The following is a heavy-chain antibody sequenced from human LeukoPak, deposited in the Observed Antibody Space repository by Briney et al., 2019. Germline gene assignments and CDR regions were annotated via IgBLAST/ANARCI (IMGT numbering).Heavy chain of an antibody. CDR1: GGSFSGYY. D-gene: IGHD3-22*01. CDR2: ITHSGST. CDR3: ACMIVDNWFDP. J-gene: IGHJ5*02. Sequence: SETLSLTCAAYGGSFSGYYWSWIRQPPGKGLEWIGEITHSGSTNYNPSLKSRVTISVDTSKNQFSLKLSSVTAADTAVYYCACMIVDNWFDPWGQGTLVTVSS. V-gene: IGHV4-34*01.